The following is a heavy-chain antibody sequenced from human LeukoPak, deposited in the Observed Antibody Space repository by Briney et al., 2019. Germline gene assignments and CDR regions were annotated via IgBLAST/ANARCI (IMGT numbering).Heavy chain of an antibody. Sequence: SETLSLTCAVYGGSFSGYYWSWIRQPPGKGLEWIGEINHSGSTNYNPSLKSRVTISVDTSKNQFSLKLSSVTAADTAVYYCAREIYAEAGVWGKGTTVTVSS. CDR2: INHSGST. CDR1: GGSFSGYY. J-gene: IGHJ6*04. V-gene: IGHV4-34*01. CDR3: AREIYAEAGV. D-gene: IGHD5/OR15-5a*01.